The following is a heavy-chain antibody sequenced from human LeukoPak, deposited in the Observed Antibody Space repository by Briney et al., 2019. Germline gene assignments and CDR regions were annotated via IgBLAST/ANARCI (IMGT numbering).Heavy chain of an antibody. J-gene: IGHJ3*02. V-gene: IGHV3-23*01. Sequence: GGSLRLPCAASAFTFSSYAMTWVRQVPGKGLEWVSTIGGSGGSTYYADSVKGRFTISRDNSKNTLNLQMNSLRAEDTAVYYCAKGYGAFDIWGQGTMVTVSS. CDR1: AFTFSSYA. D-gene: IGHD5-18*01. CDR2: IGGSGGST. CDR3: AKGYGAFDI.